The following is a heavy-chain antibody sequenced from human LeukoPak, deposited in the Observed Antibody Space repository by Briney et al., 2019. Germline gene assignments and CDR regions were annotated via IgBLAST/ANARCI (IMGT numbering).Heavy chain of an antibody. CDR1: GFTVSSNY. J-gene: IGHJ3*02. CDR2: IYSSGYT. Sequence: GGSLRLSCAASGFTVSSNYMSWVRQAPGKGLECVSVIYSSGYTNYADSVKGRFTISRDNSKNTLYLHMNSLRAEDTAVYYCTRTRELCSGGSCYSDAFDIWGQGTMVTVSS. V-gene: IGHV3-53*01. D-gene: IGHD2-15*01. CDR3: TRTRELCSGGSCYSDAFDI.